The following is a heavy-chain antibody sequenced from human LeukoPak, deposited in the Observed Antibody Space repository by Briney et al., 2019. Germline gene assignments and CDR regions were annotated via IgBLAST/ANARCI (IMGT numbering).Heavy chain of an antibody. V-gene: IGHV3-74*01. CDR2: INSDGSST. Sequence: GGSLRLSCAASGFTFSRDWMYWVRQAPGKGVVWLSRINSDGSSTAYADSVKGRFTISRDNAKNTLFLQMNSLRAEDTAVYYCAKSAGDYYDSSGYYHRPLGYWGQGTLVTVSS. CDR3: AKSAGDYYDSSGYYHRPLGY. J-gene: IGHJ4*02. CDR1: GFTFSRDW. D-gene: IGHD3-22*01.